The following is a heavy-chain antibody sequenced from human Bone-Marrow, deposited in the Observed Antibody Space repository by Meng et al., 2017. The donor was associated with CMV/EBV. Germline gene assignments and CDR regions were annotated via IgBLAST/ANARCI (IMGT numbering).Heavy chain of an antibody. CDR3: AKCRSGIPAALNH. J-gene: IGHJ5*02. Sequence: GESLKISCAASGFTFSSYGMHWVRQAPGKGLEWVSTISDSGGNTYYADSVKGRFTISSDNSKNTLYLQMNSLRAEDTAVYYCAKCRSGIPAALNHWGQGTLVTVSS. D-gene: IGHD6-13*01. V-gene: IGHV3-23*01. CDR2: ISDSGGNT. CDR1: GFTFSSYG.